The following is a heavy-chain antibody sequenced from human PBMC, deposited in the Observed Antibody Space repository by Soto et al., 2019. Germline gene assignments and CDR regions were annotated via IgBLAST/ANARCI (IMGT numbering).Heavy chain of an antibody. J-gene: IGHJ4*02. CDR1: EFTFSTYG. CDR2: IWHDGSKK. Sequence: QVQLVESGGGVVQPGRSLRLSCAASEFTFSTYGMHWVRQAPGKGLEWVAVIWHDGSKKYYADSVKGRFTISRHNSKNTVYLQITSLTAEDTAAYDCARDYFGGADRSAYWGQGSLVTVSS. D-gene: IGHD3-10*01. V-gene: IGHV3-33*01. CDR3: ARDYFGGADRSAY.